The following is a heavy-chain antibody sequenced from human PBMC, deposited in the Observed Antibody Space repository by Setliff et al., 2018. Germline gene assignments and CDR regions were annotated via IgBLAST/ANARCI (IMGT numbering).Heavy chain of an antibody. CDR1: GFDYA. D-gene: IGHD6-13*01. CDR2: ISGGADRT. V-gene: IGHV3-23*01. CDR3: AKVPGIATAGQTDSYYYYYYYMDV. J-gene: IGHJ6*03. Sequence: GGSLRLSCVVSGFDYAMSWVRQAPGQRLEWVSSISGGADRTYYADSVKGRFTISRDNSKNIVYLQMNSLRVEDTAVYYCAKVPGIATAGQTDSYYYYYYYMDVWGKGTTVTVSS.